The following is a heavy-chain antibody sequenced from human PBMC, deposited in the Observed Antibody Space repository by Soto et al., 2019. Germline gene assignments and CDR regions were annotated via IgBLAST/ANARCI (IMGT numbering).Heavy chain of an antibody. J-gene: IGHJ6*02. CDR3: GRGGCISTSCYNYYYSSVMAV. Sequence: SETLSLTCAVYGGSFSGYYWSWIRQPPGKGLEWIGEINHSGSTNYNPSLKSRVTISVDTSKNQFSLKLSSVTAADTAVYYCGRGGCISTSCYNYYYSSVMAVWGQGTTVTVSS. V-gene: IGHV4-34*01. D-gene: IGHD2-2*01. CDR2: INHSGST. CDR1: GGSFSGYY.